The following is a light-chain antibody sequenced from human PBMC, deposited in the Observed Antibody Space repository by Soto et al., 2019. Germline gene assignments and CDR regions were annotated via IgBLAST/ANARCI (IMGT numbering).Light chain of an antibody. Sequence: QSVLTQPPSVSGAPGQRVTISCTGSSSNIGAGYDVHWYQQLPGTAPKLLIYGNSNRPSGVPDRFSGSKSGTSASLAITGLQAHDEADYYCQSYDSSLSGVVFGGGTKVTVL. V-gene: IGLV1-40*01. CDR2: GNS. CDR3: QSYDSSLSGVV. CDR1: SSNIGAGYD. J-gene: IGLJ2*01.